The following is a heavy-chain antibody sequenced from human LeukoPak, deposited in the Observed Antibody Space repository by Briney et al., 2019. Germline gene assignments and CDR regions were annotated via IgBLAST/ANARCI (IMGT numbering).Heavy chain of an antibody. CDR2: IYYSGST. Sequence: ASETLSLTCTVSGGSISSSSYYWGWIRQPPGKGLEWIGSIYYSGSTYYNPSLKSRVTISVDTSKNQFSLKLSSVTAADTAVYYCARHLGYCSSTSCLDTNFDYWGQGTLVTVSS. D-gene: IGHD2-2*03. V-gene: IGHV4-39*01. CDR3: ARHLGYCSSTSCLDTNFDY. J-gene: IGHJ4*02. CDR1: GGSISSSSYY.